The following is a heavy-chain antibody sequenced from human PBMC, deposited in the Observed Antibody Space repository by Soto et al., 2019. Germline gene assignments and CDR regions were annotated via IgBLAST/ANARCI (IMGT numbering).Heavy chain of an antibody. D-gene: IGHD3-22*01. V-gene: IGHV4-61*01. J-gene: IGHJ4*02. CDR3: ASLLPYDSSGYVGFEY. Sequence: QVQLQESGPGLVKPSETLSLTCTVSGGSVSSGSYYWSWIRQPPGKGREWLRYIYYSGSTNYNPTLKTRVTISVDTSKNQYSLNLTSVTAAVTAVYYCASLLPYDSSGYVGFEYWGQGTLVTVSS. CDR1: GGSVSSGSYY. CDR2: IYYSGST.